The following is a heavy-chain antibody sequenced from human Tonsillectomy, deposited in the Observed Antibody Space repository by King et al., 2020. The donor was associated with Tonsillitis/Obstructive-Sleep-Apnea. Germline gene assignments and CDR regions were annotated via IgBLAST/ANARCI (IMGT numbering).Heavy chain of an antibody. CDR2: VSYDGSNK. D-gene: IGHD3-22*01. CDR3: ARDFDKNYSYMDV. V-gene: IGHV3-30*04. CDR1: GFIFSYYA. J-gene: IGHJ6*03. Sequence: QLQESGGGVVQPGRSLRLSCAASGFIFSYYAMHWVRQAPGKGLEWVAVVSYDGSNKYYEDSVKGRFTISRDNSKNTLNMQMDSLRAEDSAVYFCARDFDKNYSYMDVWGKGTTVTVSS.